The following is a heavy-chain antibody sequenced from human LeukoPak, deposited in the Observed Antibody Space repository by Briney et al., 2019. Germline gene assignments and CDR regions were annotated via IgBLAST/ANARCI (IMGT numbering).Heavy chain of an antibody. J-gene: IGHJ6*03. D-gene: IGHD1-26*01. CDR1: GFTFSSYE. CDR2: ISSSGSTI. CDR3: AKDSRGGVGATIFSYYYYYYYMDV. Sequence: GGSLRLSCAASGFTFSSYEMNWVRQAPGKGLEWVSYISSSGSTIYYADSVKGRFTIPRDNSKNTLYLQMNSLRAEDTAVYYCAKDSRGGVGATIFSYYYYYYYMDVWGKGTTVTVSS. V-gene: IGHV3-48*03.